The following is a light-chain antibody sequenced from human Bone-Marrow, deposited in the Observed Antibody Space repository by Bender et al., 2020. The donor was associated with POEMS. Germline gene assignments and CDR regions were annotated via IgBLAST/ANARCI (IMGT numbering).Light chain of an antibody. CDR1: ISDVGSYNL. J-gene: IGLJ3*02. V-gene: IGLV2-23*02. Sequence: QSALTQPASVSGSPGQSITISCTGTISDVGSYNLVSWYQQYPGKAPKTLIYEVNKRPSGVSYRFSGSKSGNTASLTISGLQAEDEAEYHCCSYAGGSNLVFGGGTKVTVL. CDR2: EVN. CDR3: CSYAGGSNLV.